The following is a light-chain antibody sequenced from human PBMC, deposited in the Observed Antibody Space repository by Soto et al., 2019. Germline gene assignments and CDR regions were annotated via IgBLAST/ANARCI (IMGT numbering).Light chain of an antibody. CDR3: QQYGTSLFT. J-gene: IGKJ4*01. Sequence: DIVLTQSPGTLSLSPGERATLSCRASQRINSSYLAWYQQKPGQAPRLLIYGTSIRATGIPDRFSGSGSGTDFTLSISRLESEDFAVYYCQQYGTSLFTFGGGTKVDIK. CDR1: QRINSSY. V-gene: IGKV3-20*01. CDR2: GTS.